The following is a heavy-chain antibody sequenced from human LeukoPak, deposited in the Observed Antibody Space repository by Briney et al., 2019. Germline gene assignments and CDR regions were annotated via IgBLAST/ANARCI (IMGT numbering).Heavy chain of an antibody. J-gene: IGHJ6*02. V-gene: IGHV3-74*01. CDR1: GFTFSTNW. Sequence: GGSLRLSCAASGFTFSTNWMHWVRQVPGKGLEWVSRISSDGSSTSYADSVKGRFTMSRDNAKNTLYLQMNSLRAEDTAVYYCARVTFTDGMDVWGQGTTVTVSS. D-gene: IGHD2/OR15-2a*01. CDR2: ISSDGSST. CDR3: ARVTFTDGMDV.